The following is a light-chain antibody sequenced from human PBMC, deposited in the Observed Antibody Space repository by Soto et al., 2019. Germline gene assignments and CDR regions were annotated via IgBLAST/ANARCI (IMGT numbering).Light chain of an antibody. CDR1: SSNVASNS. J-gene: IGLJ3*02. V-gene: IGLV1-44*01. CDR2: NND. Sequence: QSVLTQPPSASGTPGQRVTISCSGSSSNVASNSVTWYQQVPGTAPKLLMYNNDQRPSGVPDRFSGSKSGTSASLVISGLQSEDEAAYYCAAWDDTLKGWVFGGGTKVTVL. CDR3: AAWDDTLKGWV.